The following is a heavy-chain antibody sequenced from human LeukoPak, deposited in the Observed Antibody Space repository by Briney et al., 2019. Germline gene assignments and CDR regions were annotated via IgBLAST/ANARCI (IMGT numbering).Heavy chain of an antibody. D-gene: IGHD6-6*01. CDR2: INPNSGGT. J-gene: IGHJ4*02. V-gene: IGHV1-2*02. CDR3: ARGSKLLYFDY. Sequence: GASVKVSCKASGYTFTGYFMHWVRQAPGQGLEWMGWINPNSGGTNYAQKLQGRVTMTRDTSISTAYMELSRLRSDDTAVYYCARGSKLLYFDYWGQGTLVTVSS. CDR1: GYTFTGYF.